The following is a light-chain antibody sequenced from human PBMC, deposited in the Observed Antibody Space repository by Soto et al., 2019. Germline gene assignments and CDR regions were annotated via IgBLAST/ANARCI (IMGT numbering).Light chain of an antibody. Sequence: DIVMRQSLLSLPVTPAEPASISCRSSQSHLHSTGNNYLDWYLQKPGQSPHLLIYLGSNRASGVPDRFSGSGSGTDFTLKISRVEAEDVGVYYRMQGKQPPHTFGQGTRLEIK. V-gene: IGKV2-28*01. CDR3: MQGKQPPHT. CDR2: LGS. CDR1: QSHLHSTGNNY. J-gene: IGKJ5*01.